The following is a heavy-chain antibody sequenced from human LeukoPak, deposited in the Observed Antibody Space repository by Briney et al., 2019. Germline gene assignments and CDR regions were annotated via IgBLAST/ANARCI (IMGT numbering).Heavy chain of an antibody. CDR2: IYGSGDGT. D-gene: IGHD1-26*01. CDR3: AKGHAPSGSYADY. J-gene: IGHJ4*02. Sequence: PGGSLRLSCAASGFTFTNYAMTWVRQAPGKGLKWVSTIYGSGDGTYYADSVKGRFTISRDNSKNTLYVQMNSLRAEDTAVYYCAKGHAPSGSYADYWGQGTLVTVSS. CDR1: GFTFTNYA. V-gene: IGHV3-23*01.